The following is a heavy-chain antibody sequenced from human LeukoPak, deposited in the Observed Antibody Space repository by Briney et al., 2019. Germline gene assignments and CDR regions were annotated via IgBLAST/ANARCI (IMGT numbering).Heavy chain of an antibody. CDR3: ARDRGYDPHYYFDY. V-gene: IGHV3-33*01. D-gene: IGHD5-12*01. CDR1: GFTFSSYA. CDR2: IWYDGNKK. J-gene: IGHJ4*02. Sequence: GRSLRLSCAASGFTFSSYAMHWVRQAPGKGLEWVALIWYDGNKKYFEDSVKGRFTISRDNSKNTLYLQMNSLRAEDTAVYDSARDRGYDPHYYFDYWGQGTLVTVSS.